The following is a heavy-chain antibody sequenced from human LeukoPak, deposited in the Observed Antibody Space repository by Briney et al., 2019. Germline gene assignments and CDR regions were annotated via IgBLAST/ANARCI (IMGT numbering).Heavy chain of an antibody. J-gene: IGHJ3*02. D-gene: IGHD1-26*01. V-gene: IGHV1-24*01. CDR1: GYTLTELS. CDR3: ATAPPLYSESYLVAFDI. Sequence: ASVKVSCKVSGYTLTELSMHWVRQAPGKGLEWMGGFDPEDGETIYAQKFQGRVTMTEDTSTDTAYMELSSLRSEDTAVCYCATAPPLYSESYLVAFDIWGQGTMVTVSS. CDR2: FDPEDGET.